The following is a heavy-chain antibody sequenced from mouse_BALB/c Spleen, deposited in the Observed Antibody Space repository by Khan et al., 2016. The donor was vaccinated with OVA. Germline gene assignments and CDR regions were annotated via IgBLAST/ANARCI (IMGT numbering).Heavy chain of an antibody. J-gene: IGHJ4*01. D-gene: IGHD2-10*02. V-gene: IGHV1-54*01. Sequence: QVQLKQSGAELVRPGTSVKVSCKASGYAFTNYLIEWVKQRPGQGLEWIGVINPGSGGTNYNEKFKGKATLTADKSSSTAYMQLSSLTSDDSAVXFCAREYGNWGDYWGQGTSVTVSS. CDR1: GYAFTNYL. CDR2: INPGSGGT. CDR3: AREYGNWGDY.